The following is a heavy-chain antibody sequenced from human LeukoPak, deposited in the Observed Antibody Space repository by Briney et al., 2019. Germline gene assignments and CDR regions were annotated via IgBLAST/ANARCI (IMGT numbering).Heavy chain of an antibody. CDR3: ARGISELDY. J-gene: IGHJ4*02. V-gene: IGHV3-48*01. CDR1: GFPFSSYA. Sequence: GGSLRLSCAASGFPFSSYAMNWVRQAPGKGLEWISFISSSSSTIYYADSVKGRFTISRDNAKNSLYLQMNSLRAEDTAVYYCARGISELDYWGQGTLVTVSS. D-gene: IGHD3-3*02. CDR2: ISSSSSTI.